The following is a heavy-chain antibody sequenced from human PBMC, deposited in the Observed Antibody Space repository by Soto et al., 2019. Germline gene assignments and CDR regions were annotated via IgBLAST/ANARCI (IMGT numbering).Heavy chain of an antibody. Sequence: EVQLVESGGGLVQPGGSLRLSCTASGFTFTDHSMNWVRPAPGKGLEWLSYINDISNAIHYADSVKGRFAMSSDNAKKSVFLQMNSLRVEDTGVYYCARDRPTTFSADLWGQGTVVSVSS. CDR1: GFTFTDHS. CDR3: ARDRPTTFSADL. D-gene: IGHD5-12*01. J-gene: IGHJ3*01. V-gene: IGHV3-48*04. CDR2: INDISNAI.